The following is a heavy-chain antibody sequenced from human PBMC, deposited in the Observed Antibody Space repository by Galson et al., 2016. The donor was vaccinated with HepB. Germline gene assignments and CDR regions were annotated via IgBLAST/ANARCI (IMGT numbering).Heavy chain of an antibody. CDR2: IYSIGST. D-gene: IGHD2-15*01. J-gene: IGHJ4*02. CDR1: GFSVSSND. V-gene: IGHV3-53*01. Sequence: SLRLSCAASGFSVSSNDVSWVRQDPGKGLEWVSVIYSIGSTNYADSVKGRFTIYRDNSKNTVYLQMNSLGVEDTAVYYCARGIVVAVWGQGTLVTVSS. CDR3: ARGIVVAV.